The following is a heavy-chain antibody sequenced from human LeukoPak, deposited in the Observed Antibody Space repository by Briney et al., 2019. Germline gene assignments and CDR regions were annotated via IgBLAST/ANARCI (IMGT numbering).Heavy chain of an antibody. V-gene: IGHV3-23*01. CDR1: GFTFNSYG. Sequence: GGPLRLSCAASGFTFNSYGMSWVRQAPGKGLEWVSTISGIGGGTYYADSVKGRFTISRDNSKNTLYLQMDSLRAEDTALYYCAKMYHYGSGRGYFDDWGQGTLVTVSS. D-gene: IGHD3-10*01. CDR3: AKMYHYGSGRGYFDD. CDR2: ISGIGGGT. J-gene: IGHJ4*02.